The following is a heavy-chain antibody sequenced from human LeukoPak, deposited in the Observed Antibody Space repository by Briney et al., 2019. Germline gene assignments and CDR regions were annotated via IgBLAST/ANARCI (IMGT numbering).Heavy chain of an antibody. CDR2: ISYGGSNK. CDR1: GFTLRNYG. J-gene: IGHJ4*02. Sequence: GRSLRLSCAASGFTLRNYGMHWVRQAPGKGLEWVAIISYGGSNKYYADSVRGRFTISKDNSQNTLYLQMNSLRAEDTAVYYCASHRGDYATGYFDYWGQGTLVTVSS. D-gene: IGHD1-1*01. V-gene: IGHV3-30*03. CDR3: ASHRGDYATGYFDY.